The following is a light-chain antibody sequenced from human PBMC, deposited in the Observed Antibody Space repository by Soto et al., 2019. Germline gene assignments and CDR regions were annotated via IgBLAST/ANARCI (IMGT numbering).Light chain of an antibody. CDR3: ATWDGSLPGEV. CDR1: RSNIGNNY. Sequence: QSALTQSPSVSAAPGQKVTISCSGSRSNIGNNYVSWYQQLPGTAPKLLIYDNNKRPSGIPDRFSGSKSGTSGTLDITGLQTGDEADYYCATWDGSLPGEVFGGGTKLTV. V-gene: IGLV1-51*01. CDR2: DNN. J-gene: IGLJ2*01.